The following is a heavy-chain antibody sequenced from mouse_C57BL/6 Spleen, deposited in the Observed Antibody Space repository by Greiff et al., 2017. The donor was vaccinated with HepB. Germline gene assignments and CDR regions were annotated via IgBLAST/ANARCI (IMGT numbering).Heavy chain of an antibody. CDR1: GFTFSDYG. V-gene: IGHV5-17*01. CDR3: ARGGTTVVAPFDY. CDR2: ISSGSSTI. D-gene: IGHD1-1*01. Sequence: EVMLVESGGGLVKPGGSLKLSCAASGFTFSDYGMHWVRQAPEKGLEWVAYISSGSSTIYYADTVKGRFTISRDNAKNTLFLQMTSLRSEDTAMYYCARGGTTVVAPFDYWGQGTTLTVSS. J-gene: IGHJ2*01.